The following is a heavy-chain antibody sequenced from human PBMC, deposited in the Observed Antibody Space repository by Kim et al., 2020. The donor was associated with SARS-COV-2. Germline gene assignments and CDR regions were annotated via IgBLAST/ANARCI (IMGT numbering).Heavy chain of an antibody. CDR2: IRSNTYGGTP. CDR3: TPWSATGTRGFDY. J-gene: IGHJ4*02. V-gene: IGHV3-49*03. CDR1: GFTFGDYA. D-gene: IGHD6-13*01. Sequence: GGSLRLSCTASGFTFGDYAMSWFRQAPGKGLEWVSFIRSNTYGGTPEYAASVKGRFTISRDDSKSIAYLQMNSLKTEDTAVYYCTPWSATGTRGFDYWGQGTLVTVSS.